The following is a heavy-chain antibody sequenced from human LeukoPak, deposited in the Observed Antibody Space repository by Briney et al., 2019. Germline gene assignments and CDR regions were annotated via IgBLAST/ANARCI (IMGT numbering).Heavy chain of an antibody. Sequence: SETLSLTCTVSGGSISSYYWSWIRQPAGKGLEWIGRIYTSGSTNYNPSLKSRVTISVDTSKNQFSLKLSSVTAADTAVYYCARAIGYCSSTSCPKNAFDIWGQGTMVTVSS. CDR2: IYTSGST. J-gene: IGHJ3*02. V-gene: IGHV4-4*07. CDR3: ARAIGYCSSTSCPKNAFDI. D-gene: IGHD2-2*01. CDR1: GGSISSYY.